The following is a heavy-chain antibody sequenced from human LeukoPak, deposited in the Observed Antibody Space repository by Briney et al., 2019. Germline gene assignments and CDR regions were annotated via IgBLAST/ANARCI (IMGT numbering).Heavy chain of an antibody. D-gene: IGHD6-13*01. V-gene: IGHV3-30-3*01. J-gene: IGHJ3*02. CDR3: ARDGIAAPGTDAFDI. Sequence: GGSLRVFCAASGFTFSSYAMHWVRQAPGKGLEWVAVISYDGSNKYYADSVKGRFTISRENSKNTLYLQMNSLRAEDTAVYYCARDGIAAPGTDAFDIWGQGTMVTVSS. CDR1: GFTFSSYA. CDR2: ISYDGSNK.